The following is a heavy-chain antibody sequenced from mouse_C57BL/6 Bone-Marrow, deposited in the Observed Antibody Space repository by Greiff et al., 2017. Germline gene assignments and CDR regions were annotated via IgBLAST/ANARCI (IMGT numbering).Heavy chain of an antibody. CDR2: IDPANGNT. CDR3: ARWFYYYGSSFPYAMDY. V-gene: IGHV14-3*01. D-gene: IGHD1-1*01. Sequence: EVQLVESVAELVRPGASVKLSCTASGFNIKNTYMHWVKQRPEQGLEWIGRIDPANGNTKYAPTFQGKATITADTSSNTAYLLLSSLTSEDTAIYYCARWFYYYGSSFPYAMDYWGQGTSVTVSS. CDR1: GFNIKNTY. J-gene: IGHJ4*01.